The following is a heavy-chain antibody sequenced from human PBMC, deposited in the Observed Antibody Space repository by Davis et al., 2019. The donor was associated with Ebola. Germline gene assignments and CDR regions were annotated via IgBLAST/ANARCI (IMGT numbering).Heavy chain of an antibody. CDR2: IIPIFGTA. D-gene: IGHD5-18*01. CDR1: GGTFSSYA. J-gene: IGHJ4*02. CDR3: ARDRGSGDTATDY. V-gene: IGHV1-69*13. Sequence: SVKVSCKASGGTFSSYAISWVRQAPGQGLEWMGGIIPIFGTANYAQKFQGRVTITADESTSTVYMELSSLRSEDTAVYYCARDRGSGDTATDYWGQGTLVTVSS.